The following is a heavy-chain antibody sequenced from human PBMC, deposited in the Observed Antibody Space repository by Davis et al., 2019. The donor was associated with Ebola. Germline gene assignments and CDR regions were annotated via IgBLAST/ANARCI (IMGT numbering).Heavy chain of an antibody. D-gene: IGHD2-15*01. CDR1: GFSFITYA. Sequence: GESLKISCAASGFSFITYAMHWVRQAPGKGLEWVAFISYNGRNKDYADSVKGRFTISRDNSKNTLYLQMNSLRAEDTAVYYCARVVVLDYYYGMDVWGQGTTVTVSS. V-gene: IGHV3-30-3*01. CDR3: ARVVVLDYYYGMDV. CDR2: ISYNGRNK. J-gene: IGHJ6*02.